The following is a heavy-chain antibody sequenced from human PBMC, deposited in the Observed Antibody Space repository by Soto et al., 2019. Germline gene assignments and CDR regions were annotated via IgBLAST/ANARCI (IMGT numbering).Heavy chain of an antibody. CDR1: GGSTSSGNW. CDR2: IHYSGIT. V-gene: IGHV4-4*02. D-gene: IGHD4-4*01. Sequence: PSETLSLTCAVSGGSTSSGNWWSWVRQPPGKGLEWIGEIHYSGITNYNPSLKSRVTVLVDKSKNQFSLKMTSLTAADTAVYYCEIIGTSVTRFDSWGQGTQVTVSS. CDR3: EIIGTSVTRFDS. J-gene: IGHJ4*02.